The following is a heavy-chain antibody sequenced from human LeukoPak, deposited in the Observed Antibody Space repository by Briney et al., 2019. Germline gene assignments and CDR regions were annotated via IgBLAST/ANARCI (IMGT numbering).Heavy chain of an antibody. CDR3: AADHFSGWYLGFDY. J-gene: IGHJ4*02. V-gene: IGHV3-11*01. D-gene: IGHD6-19*01. CDR2: ISKSGDTT. CDR1: GFSFSDYY. Sequence: GGSLRLSCAASGFSFSDYYMSWMRQAPGKGLEWVSYISKSGDTTYYADSVKGRFTISRDNAKNSLYLQMNSLRAEDTAVYYCAADHFSGWYLGFDYWGQGTLVTVSS.